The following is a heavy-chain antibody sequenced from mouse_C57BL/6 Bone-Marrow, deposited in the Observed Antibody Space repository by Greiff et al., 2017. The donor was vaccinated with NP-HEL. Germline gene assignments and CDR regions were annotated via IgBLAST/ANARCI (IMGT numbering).Heavy chain of an antibody. CDR1: GYSFTGYY. CDR2: INPSTGGT. Sequence: VQLKESGPELVKPGASVKISCKASGYSFTGYYMNWVKQSPEKSLEWIGEINPSTGGTTYNQKFKAKATLTVDKSSSTAYMQLKSLTSEDSAVYYCARRGLYSMFAYWGQGTLVTVSA. D-gene: IGHD2-12*01. V-gene: IGHV1-42*01. J-gene: IGHJ3*01. CDR3: ARRGLYSMFAY.